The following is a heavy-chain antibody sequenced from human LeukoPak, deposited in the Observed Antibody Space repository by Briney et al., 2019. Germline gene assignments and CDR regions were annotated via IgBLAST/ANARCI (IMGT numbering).Heavy chain of an antibody. J-gene: IGHJ4*02. V-gene: IGHV1-8*01. CDR3: ARGGVDYYGSGTYYLMYYFDY. CDR2: MNPNSGNT. Sequence: ASVKVSCKASGYTFTSYDINWVRQAPGQGLEWMGWMNPNSGNTGYAHKFQGRVTMTRNTSISTAYMELSSLRSEDPAVYYCARGGVDYYGSGTYYLMYYFDYWGQGALVTVSS. CDR1: GYTFTSYD. D-gene: IGHD3-10*01.